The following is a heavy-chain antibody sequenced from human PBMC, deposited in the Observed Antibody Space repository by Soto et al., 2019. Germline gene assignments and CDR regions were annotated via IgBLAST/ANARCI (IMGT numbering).Heavy chain of an antibody. D-gene: IGHD4-4*01. CDR2: IYHGDSDT. V-gene: IGHV5-51*03. CDR3: ARGDYRVLEY. J-gene: IGHJ4*02. CDR1: GFSFASSW. Sequence: EVQLVQSGAEVQKPGESLKISCKDSGFSFASSWIGWVRQMPWKGLEWMGVIYHGDSDTRYSQSFQGQVTISADKSISTAYLQWSSLKASDTAMYYCARGDYRVLEYWRQGTLVTVSS.